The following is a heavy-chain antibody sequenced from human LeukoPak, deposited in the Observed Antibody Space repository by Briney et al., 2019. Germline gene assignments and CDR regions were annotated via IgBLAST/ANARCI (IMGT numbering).Heavy chain of an antibody. J-gene: IGHJ4*02. V-gene: IGHV3-23*01. D-gene: IGHD6-13*01. CDR1: GFTFSSFD. CDR2: ISGSGGST. CDR3: AKDFSAGTYFDY. Sequence: GGSLRLSCAASGFTFSSFDTSWVRQAQGKGLEWVSGISGSGGSTYYADSVKGRFTISRDNSKNTLFLQMNSLRAEDTAIYYCAKDFSAGTYFDYWGQGTLVTVSS.